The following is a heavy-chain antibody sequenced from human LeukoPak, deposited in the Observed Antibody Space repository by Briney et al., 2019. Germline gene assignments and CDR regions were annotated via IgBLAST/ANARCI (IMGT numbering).Heavy chain of an antibody. J-gene: IGHJ4*02. CDR1: GGTFSSYA. CDR2: IIPIFGTA. D-gene: IGHD3-10*01. CDR3: ARQGEFGDFDY. Sequence: SVKVSCKASGGTFSSYAISWVRQAPGQGLEWMGGIIPIFGTANNAQKFQGRVTITADESTSRAYMELSSLRSEDTAVYYCARQGEFGDFDYWGQGTLVTVSS. V-gene: IGHV1-69*13.